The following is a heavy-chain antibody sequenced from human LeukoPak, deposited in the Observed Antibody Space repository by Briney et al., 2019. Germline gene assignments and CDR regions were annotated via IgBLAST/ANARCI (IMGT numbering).Heavy chain of an antibody. V-gene: IGHV3-48*04. D-gene: IGHD3-10*01. CDR2: ISSSSSTI. J-gene: IGHJ5*02. CDR3: ARDGEYYYGSGSYSNWFDP. Sequence: GGSLRLSCAASGFTFSSYSMNWVRQAPGKGLEWVSYISSSSSTIYYADSVKGRFTISRDNAKNSLYLQMNSLRAEDTAVYYCARDGEYYYGSGSYSNWFDPWGQGTLVTVSS. CDR1: GFTFSSYS.